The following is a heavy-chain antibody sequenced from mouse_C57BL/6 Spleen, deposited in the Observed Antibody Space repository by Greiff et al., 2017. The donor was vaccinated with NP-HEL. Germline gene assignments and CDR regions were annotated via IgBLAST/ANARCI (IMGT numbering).Heavy chain of an antibody. D-gene: IGHD1-1*01. J-gene: IGHJ1*03. Sequence: VQLQQSGAELARPGASVKLSCKASGYTFTSYGISWVKQRTGQGLEWIGEIYPRSGNTYYNEKFKGKATLTADKSSSTAYMELRSLTSEDSAVYFCARDYGSSPEWYFDVWGTGTTVTVSS. CDR1: GYTFTSYG. CDR2: IYPRSGNT. CDR3: ARDYGSSPEWYFDV. V-gene: IGHV1-81*01.